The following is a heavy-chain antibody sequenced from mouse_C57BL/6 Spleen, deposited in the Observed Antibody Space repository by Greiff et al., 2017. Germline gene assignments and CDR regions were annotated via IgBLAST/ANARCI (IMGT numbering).Heavy chain of an antibody. CDR3: AGGNRAMDY. Sequence: QVQLKQPGAELVMPGASVKLSCKASGYTFTSYWMHWVKQRPGQGLEWIGEIDPSDSYTNYNQKFKGKSTLTVDKSSSTAYMQLSSLTSEDSAVYYCAGGNRAMDYWGQGTSVTVSS. J-gene: IGHJ4*01. CDR1: GYTFTSYW. V-gene: IGHV1-69*01. CDR2: IDPSDSYT. D-gene: IGHD2-1*01.